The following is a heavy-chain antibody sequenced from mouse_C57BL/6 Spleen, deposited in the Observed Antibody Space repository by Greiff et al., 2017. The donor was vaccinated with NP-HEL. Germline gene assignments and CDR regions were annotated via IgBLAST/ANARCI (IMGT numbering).Heavy chain of an antibody. D-gene: IGHD4-1*01. V-gene: IGHV3-1*01. CDR3: ARGNWGRVFAY. CDR2: ISYSGST. J-gene: IGHJ3*01. CDR1: GYSITSGYD. Sequence: EVKLMESGPGMVKPSQSLSLTCTVTGYSITSGYDWHWIRHFPGNKLEWMGYISYSGSTNYNPSLKSRISITHDTSKNHFFLKLNSVTTEDTATYYCARGNWGRVFAYWGQGTLVTVSA.